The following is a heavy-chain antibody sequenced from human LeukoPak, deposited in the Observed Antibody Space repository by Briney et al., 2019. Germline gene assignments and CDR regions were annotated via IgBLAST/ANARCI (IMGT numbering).Heavy chain of an antibody. D-gene: IGHD6-19*01. Sequence: SETLSLTCTVSGGSISSNYWIWIRQPPGKALEWIGYVYYSGSTNYNPSLKSRVTISIDTSKNQFSLKLSSVTAADTAVYYCASGALAVAVDYWGQGTLVTVSS. V-gene: IGHV4-59*01. J-gene: IGHJ4*02. CDR2: VYYSGST. CDR3: ASGALAVAVDY. CDR1: GGSISSNY.